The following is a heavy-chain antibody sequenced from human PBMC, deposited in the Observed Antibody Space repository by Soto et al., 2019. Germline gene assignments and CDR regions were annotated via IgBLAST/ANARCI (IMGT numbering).Heavy chain of an antibody. D-gene: IGHD1-26*01. V-gene: IGHV3-7*03. CDR2: IKEDGSEK. J-gene: IGHJ4*02. CDR1: GFTLSNFW. CDR3: ASYRTLGC. Sequence: EVQLVESGGGLVQPGGSLRLSCAASGFTLSNFWVSWVRQAPGKGLEWVASIKEDGSEKTYVDSVEGRFTISRDNAQTSLYLQMNRLRVDDAAVYYCASYRTLGCWGQGTPVIVSS.